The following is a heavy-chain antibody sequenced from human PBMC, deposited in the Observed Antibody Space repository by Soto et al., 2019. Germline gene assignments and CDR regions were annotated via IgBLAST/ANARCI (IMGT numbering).Heavy chain of an antibody. CDR1: GFTFSDYY. V-gene: IGHV3-11*01. CDR3: ARRWPQGWFGYYYYGMDV. CDR2: ISSSGSTI. Sequence: QVQLVESGGGLVKPGGSLRLSCAASGFTFSDYYMSWIRQAPGKGLEWVSYISSSGSTIYYADSVKGRFTIPRDNAKNSLYLQMNSLRAEDTAVYYGARRWPQGWFGYYYYGMDVWGQGTTVTVSS. D-gene: IGHD3-10*01. J-gene: IGHJ6*02.